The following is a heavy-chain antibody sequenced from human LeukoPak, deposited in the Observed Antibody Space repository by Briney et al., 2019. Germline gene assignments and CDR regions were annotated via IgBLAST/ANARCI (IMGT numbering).Heavy chain of an antibody. V-gene: IGHV3-30*04. J-gene: IGHJ5*02. CDR1: GFTFSSYA. Sequence: SGGSLRLSCAASGFTFSSYAMHWVRQAPGKGLEWVAVISYDGSNKYYADSVKGRFTISRDNSKNTLYLQMNSLRAEDTAVYYCARDSGRYSSSWSRFDPWGQGTLVTVSS. CDR2: ISYDGSNK. CDR3: ARDSGRYSSSWSRFDP. D-gene: IGHD6-13*01.